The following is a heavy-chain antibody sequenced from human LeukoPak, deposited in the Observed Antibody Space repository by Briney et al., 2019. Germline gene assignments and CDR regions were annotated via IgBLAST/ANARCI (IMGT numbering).Heavy chain of an antibody. CDR3: AKARRGYFDY. CDR1: GFTFDDYA. J-gene: IGHJ4*02. V-gene: IGHV3-9*01. CDR2: ISWNSGSI. D-gene: IGHD5-12*01. Sequence: PGRSLRLSCAASGFTFDDYAMHGVRQAPGKGLEWVSGISWNSGSIGYADSVKGRFTISRDNAKNSLYLQMNSLRAEDTALYYCAKARRGYFDYWGQGTLVTVSS.